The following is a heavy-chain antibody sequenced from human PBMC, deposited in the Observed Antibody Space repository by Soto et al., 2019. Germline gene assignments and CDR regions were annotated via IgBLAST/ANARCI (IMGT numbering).Heavy chain of an antibody. Sequence: EVQLLESGGGLVQPGGSLRLSCAASGFTFSSYAMSWVRQAPGKGLEWVSAISGSGGSTYYADSVKGRFTISRDNSKNTLYLQMNGRRAEDTAVYDCAKDPCGGSCKSYWGQGTLVTVSS. V-gene: IGHV3-23*01. J-gene: IGHJ4*02. D-gene: IGHD2-15*01. CDR1: GFTFSSYA. CDR3: AKDPCGGSCKSY. CDR2: ISGSGGST.